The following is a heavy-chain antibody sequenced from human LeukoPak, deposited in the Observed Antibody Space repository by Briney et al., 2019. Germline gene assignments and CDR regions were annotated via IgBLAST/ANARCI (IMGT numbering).Heavy chain of an antibody. CDR2: IILSLGTA. Sequence: SVKVSCKASGGTFSSYAISWVRQAPGQGLEWMGGIILSLGTANYAQKFQGRVTITADESTSTAYMELSSLRSEDTAVYYCASNPVEICGGGSCYFGGYNYYYYYYYGMDVWGQGTTVTLPS. D-gene: IGHD2-15*01. CDR3: ASNPVEICGGGSCYFGGYNYYYYYYYGMDV. J-gene: IGHJ6*02. CDR1: GGTFSSYA. V-gene: IGHV1-69*13.